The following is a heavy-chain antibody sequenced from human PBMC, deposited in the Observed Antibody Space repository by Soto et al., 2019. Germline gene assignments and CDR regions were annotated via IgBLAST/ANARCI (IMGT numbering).Heavy chain of an antibody. CDR1: GFTFNSYG. Sequence: QMQLVESGGGVVQPGRSLRLSCAASGFTFNSYGMHWVRQAPGKGLEWVALIWNDGTTKYYADSVKGRFTISRDNSNNTLYLQMNSLTAEDTAVYYCARIVGGEYSGFDPPLDYWGQGVLVTVSS. CDR3: ARIVGGEYSGFDPPLDY. V-gene: IGHV3-33*01. D-gene: IGHD5-12*01. J-gene: IGHJ4*02. CDR2: IWNDGTTK.